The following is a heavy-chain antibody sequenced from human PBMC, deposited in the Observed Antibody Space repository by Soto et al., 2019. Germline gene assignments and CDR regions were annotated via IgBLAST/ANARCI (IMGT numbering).Heavy chain of an antibody. CDR2: ISGGASDK. CDR1: GFMFSPYW. CDR3: VREDWHRVNP. D-gene: IGHD2-21*01. Sequence: EVQLVESGGGLVQPGGSLRLSCAASGFMFSPYWMSWVRQDPGKGLEWVATISGGASDKFYVDSVKGRFTISRDDAKNSLYLHMNSLRDEDTAVYYCVREDWHRVNPWSQGTLVTVSS. J-gene: IGHJ5*02. V-gene: IGHV3-7*01.